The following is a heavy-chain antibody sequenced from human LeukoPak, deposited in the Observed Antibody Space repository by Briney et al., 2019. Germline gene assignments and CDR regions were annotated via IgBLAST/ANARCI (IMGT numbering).Heavy chain of an antibody. Sequence: PSETLSLTCTVSGYSISSGYYWSWIRQPPGKGLEWIGYIYYSGSTNYNPSLKSRVTISGDTSKNQFSLKLSSVTAADTAVYYCARGHDSSGYYDYWGQGTLVTVSS. CDR1: GYSISSGYY. D-gene: IGHD3-22*01. J-gene: IGHJ4*02. CDR3: ARGHDSSGYYDY. V-gene: IGHV4-61*01. CDR2: IYYSGST.